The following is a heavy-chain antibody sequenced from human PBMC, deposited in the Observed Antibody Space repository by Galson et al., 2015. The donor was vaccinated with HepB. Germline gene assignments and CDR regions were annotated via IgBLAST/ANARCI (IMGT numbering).Heavy chain of an antibody. Sequence: SETLSLTCTVSGVSITSGQYYWAWVRQSPGKGLEWIGSIYHTGNTYYNSSLKSRLTMSLVTSTNQVSLRLTSVTAADTAIYYCAREGYTTDTWGRGTLVIVSS. V-gene: IGHV4-39*01. D-gene: IGHD5-12*01. CDR2: IYHTGNT. J-gene: IGHJ5*02. CDR3: AREGYTTDT. CDR1: GVSITSGQYY.